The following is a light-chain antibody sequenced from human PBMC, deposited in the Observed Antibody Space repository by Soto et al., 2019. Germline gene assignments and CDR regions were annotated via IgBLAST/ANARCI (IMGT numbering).Light chain of an antibody. Sequence: DIQMTQSPSSLSASVGDRVTITCRASQDINRWLAWYQEKPGKAPKVLIYAASSLLGGVPSRFSGSGSGADFTLTISSLQPEDFATYYCQQSYSTPITFGQGTRLEI. J-gene: IGKJ5*01. V-gene: IGKV1-12*01. CDR1: QDINRW. CDR3: QQSYSTPIT. CDR2: AAS.